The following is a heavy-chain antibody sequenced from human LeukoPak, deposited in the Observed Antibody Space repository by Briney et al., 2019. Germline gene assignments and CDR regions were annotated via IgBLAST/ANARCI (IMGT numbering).Heavy chain of an antibody. CDR1: GGSISSGGYY. V-gene: IGHV4-31*03. J-gene: IGHJ4*02. CDR3: ARVPNSGSYQGITFDY. Sequence: PSETLSLTCTVSGGSISSGGYYWSWIRQHPGKGLEWIGYIYYSGSTYYNPSLKSRVTISVDTSKNQSSLKLSSVTAADTAVYYCARVPNSGSYQGITFDYWGQGTLVTVSS. D-gene: IGHD1-26*01. CDR2: IYYSGST.